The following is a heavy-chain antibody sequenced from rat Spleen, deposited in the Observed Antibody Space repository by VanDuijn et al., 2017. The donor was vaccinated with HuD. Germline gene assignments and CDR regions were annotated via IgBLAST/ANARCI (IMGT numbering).Heavy chain of an antibody. CDR3: ARQDYGYNYDY. D-gene: IGHD1-9*01. J-gene: IGHJ2*01. CDR2: ITYEGSST. CDR1: GFTFSDYY. V-gene: IGHV5-22*01. Sequence: EVQLVESGGGLVQPGRSLKLSCAASGFTFSDYYMAWVRQTPKKGLEWFASITYEGSSTYYGDAVKGRFTISRDNAKSTLYLQINSLRSEDTATYYCARQDYGYNYDYWGQGVMVTVSS.